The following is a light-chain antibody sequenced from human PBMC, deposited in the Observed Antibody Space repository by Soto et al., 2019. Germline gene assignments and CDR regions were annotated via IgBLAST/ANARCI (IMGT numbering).Light chain of an antibody. CDR3: LQGTRWPWT. J-gene: IGKJ1*01. V-gene: IGKV2-30*02. CDR2: RVS. Sequence: DVVMTQSPLSLPVTLGQPASISCRSSQSLVHSDGNTYLSWFQQRPGQSPRRLIYRVSNRDSGVPDRFSDSGSGTDFTLEISRVEAEDAGIYYCLQGTRWPWTFGQGTKVEVK. CDR1: QSLVHSDGNTY.